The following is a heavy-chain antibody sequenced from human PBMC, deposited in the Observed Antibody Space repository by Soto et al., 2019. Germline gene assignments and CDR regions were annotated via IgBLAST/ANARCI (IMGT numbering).Heavy chain of an antibody. J-gene: IGHJ6*02. CDR1: SGPTRSHN. CDR3: VRQGIDYLHGLVDV. D-gene: IGHD1-26*01. V-gene: IGHV4-59*08. CDR2: VYYTGGT. Sequence: QVQVQQSGQRLVKPSETLSLTCTVSSGPTRSHNWGWIRQSPGRGLEWIGYVYYTGGTSYNPSLNSRVTISADTSTNHISLTLSSVTAADTAIYYCVRQGIDYLHGLVDVWGQGTAVSVSS.